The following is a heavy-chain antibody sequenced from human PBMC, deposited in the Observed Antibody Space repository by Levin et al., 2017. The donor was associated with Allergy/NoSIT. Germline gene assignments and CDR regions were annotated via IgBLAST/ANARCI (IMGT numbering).Heavy chain of an antibody. CDR2: IYYTGTT. Sequence: SETLSLTCSVSGYFISSDSMSMSYYWGWVRQPPGKGLEWIGSIYYTGTTYYRSSLKSRVTISLDMSKNQFSLELTSVTATDTAFYYCARASISASGMVVYHFDYWGQGTLVTVSS. D-gene: IGHD6-13*01. CDR3: ARASISASGMVVYHFDY. CDR1: GYFISSDSMSMSYY. J-gene: IGHJ4*02. V-gene: IGHV4-38-2*02.